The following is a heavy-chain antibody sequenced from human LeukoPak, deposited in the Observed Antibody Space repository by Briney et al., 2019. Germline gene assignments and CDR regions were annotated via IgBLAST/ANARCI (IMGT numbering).Heavy chain of an antibody. V-gene: IGHV1-2*06. CDR2: INPNSGGT. D-gene: IGHD3-22*01. J-gene: IGHJ4*02. CDR1: GYTFTGYY. Sequence: ASVKVSCKASGYTFTGYYMHWVRQAPGQGLEWMGRINPNSGGTNYAQKSQGRVTMTRDTSISTAYMELSRLRSDDTAVYYCARLPLTYYYDSSGYPDDYWGQGTLVTVSS. CDR3: ARLPLTYYYDSSGYPDDY.